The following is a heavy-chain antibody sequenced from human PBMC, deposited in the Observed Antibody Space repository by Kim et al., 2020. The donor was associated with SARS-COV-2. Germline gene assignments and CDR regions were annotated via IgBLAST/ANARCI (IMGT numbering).Heavy chain of an antibody. V-gene: IGHV4-39*01. CDR3: ARTSPSASGSAYYYY. Sequence: SETLSLTCTVSGGSISSSSFYWGWIRQPPGKGLAWIGSIYYSGSTYYNPSLKSRVTISEDTSKNQFSLKLSSVTAADTAVYYCARTSPSASGSAYYYY. CDR1: GGSISSSSFY. D-gene: IGHD2-15*01. CDR2: IYYSGST. J-gene: IGHJ6*01.